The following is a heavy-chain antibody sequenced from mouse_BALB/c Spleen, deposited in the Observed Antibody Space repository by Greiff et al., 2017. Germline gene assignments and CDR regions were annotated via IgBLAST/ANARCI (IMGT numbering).Heavy chain of an antibody. CDR2: ISSGGSYT. Sequence: EVHLVESGGGLVKPGGSLKLSCAASGFTFSSYAMSWVRQTPEKRLEWVATISSGGSYTYYPDSVKGRFTISRDNAKNTLYLQMSSLRSEDTAMYYCARQGITTVVARYFDVWGAGTTVTVSS. J-gene: IGHJ1*01. CDR3: ARQGITTVVARYFDV. V-gene: IGHV5-9-3*01. D-gene: IGHD1-1*01. CDR1: GFTFSSYA.